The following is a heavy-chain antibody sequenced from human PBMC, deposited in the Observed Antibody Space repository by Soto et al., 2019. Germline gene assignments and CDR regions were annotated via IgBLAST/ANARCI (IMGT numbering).Heavy chain of an antibody. J-gene: IGHJ2*01. Sequence: QVQLVQSGAEVKKPGASVKVSCKASGYTFNTYYIHWVRQAPGQGLEWMGMFNPSGGTTNYAQKLQGRVTLTMDTSTSTVYMELRSLRSEDTAIDYCARGGYDWYFDLWGRGTLVTVSS. CDR3: ARGGYDWYFDL. CDR2: FNPSGGTT. V-gene: IGHV1-46*02. D-gene: IGHD5-18*01. CDR1: GYTFNTYY.